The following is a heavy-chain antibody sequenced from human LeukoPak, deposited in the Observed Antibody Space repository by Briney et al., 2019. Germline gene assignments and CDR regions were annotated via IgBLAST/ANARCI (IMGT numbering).Heavy chain of an antibody. CDR2: ISGSGGST. V-gene: IGHV3-23*01. CDR1: GFTISSYA. J-gene: IGHJ4*02. Sequence: GGSLRLSCAASGFTISSYAMSWVCLAPGKGLEWVSGISGSGGSTHYADPVKGRFTISRDNSKNTLYLQMNSLRGEDTAEYYCAKDLPSNMAVASYYFDYWGQGTLVTVSS. D-gene: IGHD6-19*01. CDR3: AKDLPSNMAVASYYFDY.